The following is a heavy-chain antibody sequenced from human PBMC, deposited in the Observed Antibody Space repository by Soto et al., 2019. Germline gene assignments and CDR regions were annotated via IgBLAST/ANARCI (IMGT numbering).Heavy chain of an antibody. J-gene: IGHJ6*02. D-gene: IGHD2-2*01. Sequence: QVQLVQSGAEVKKPGSSVKVSCKASGGTFSSYAISWVRQAPGQGLEWMGGIIPIFGTANYAQKFQGRVTMTGDKITGTDYMELSSLRSEDTAVYYCAGLYCSSTSCYPGGMDVWGQGTTVTVSS. CDR2: IIPIFGTA. CDR1: GGTFSSYA. V-gene: IGHV1-69*06. CDR3: AGLYCSSTSCYPGGMDV.